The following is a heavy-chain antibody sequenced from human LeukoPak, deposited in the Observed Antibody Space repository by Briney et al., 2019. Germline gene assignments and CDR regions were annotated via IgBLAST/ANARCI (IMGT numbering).Heavy chain of an antibody. CDR3: ARDLLDCSSTSCSDGTAYYYYYYGMDV. CDR2: ISYDGSNK. D-gene: IGHD2-2*01. CDR1: GFTFSSYA. Sequence: GRSLRLSCAASGFTFSSYAMHWVRQAPGKGLEWVAVISYDGSNKYCADSVKGRFTISRDNSKNTLYLQMNSLRAEDTAVYCCARDLLDCSSTSCSDGTAYYYYYYGMDVWGKGTTVTVSS. V-gene: IGHV3-30*04. J-gene: IGHJ6*04.